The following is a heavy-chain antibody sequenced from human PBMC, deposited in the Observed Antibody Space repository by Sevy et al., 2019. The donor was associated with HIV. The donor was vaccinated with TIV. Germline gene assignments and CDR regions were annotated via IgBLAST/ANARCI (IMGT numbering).Heavy chain of an antibody. V-gene: IGHV3-48*01. CDR3: ARSMISFGGLVDN. CDR1: EITFSDHG. J-gene: IGHJ4*02. CDR2: ISGTGTI. D-gene: IGHD3-16*02. Sequence: GGSLRLSCAASEITFSDHGMNWVRQTPGKGLEWISYISGTGTIYYTDSVKGRFAISRDNGKKLLYLQMNSLRADDTAVYYWARSMISFGGLVDNWGQGTLVTVSS.